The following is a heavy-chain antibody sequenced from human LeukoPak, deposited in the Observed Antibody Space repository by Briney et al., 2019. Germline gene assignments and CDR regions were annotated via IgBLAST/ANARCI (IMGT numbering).Heavy chain of an antibody. V-gene: IGHV4-59*08. Sequence: PSETLSLTCTISGGSISSYYWSWIRQPPGKGLEWIGYIYYSGSTNYNPSLKSRVTISVDTSKNQFSLKLSSVTAADTAVYYCARAYSGYDRRDYWGQGTLVTVS. J-gene: IGHJ4*02. CDR2: IYYSGST. CDR3: ARAYSGYDRRDY. D-gene: IGHD5-12*01. CDR1: GGSISSYY.